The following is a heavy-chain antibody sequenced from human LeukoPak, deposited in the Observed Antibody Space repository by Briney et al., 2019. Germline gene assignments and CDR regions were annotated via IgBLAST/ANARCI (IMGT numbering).Heavy chain of an antibody. CDR3: ARDSSGWYFDY. CDR2: IYHSGST. D-gene: IGHD6-19*01. CDR1: GGSISSYY. Sequence: PSETLSLTCTVSGGSISSYYWSWIRQPPGKGLEWIGSIYHSGSTYYNPSLKSRVTISVDTSKNQFSLKLSSVTAADTAVYYCARDSSGWYFDYWGQGTLVTVSS. V-gene: IGHV4-38-2*02. J-gene: IGHJ4*02.